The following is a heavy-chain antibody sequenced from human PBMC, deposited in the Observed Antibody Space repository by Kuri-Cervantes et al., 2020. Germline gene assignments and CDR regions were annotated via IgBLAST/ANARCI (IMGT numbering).Heavy chain of an antibody. J-gene: IGHJ4*02. CDR1: GGSVSSGSYY. V-gene: IGHV4-61*01. CDR3: AREVGSGGSCYSDY. D-gene: IGHD2-15*01. CDR2: IYYSGST. Sequence: GSLRLSCTVSGGSVSSGSYYWSWIRQPPGKGLERIGYIYYSGSTNYNPSLKSRVTISVDTSKNQFSLKLSSVTASDTAVYYCAREVGSGGSCYSDYWGQGTLVTVSS.